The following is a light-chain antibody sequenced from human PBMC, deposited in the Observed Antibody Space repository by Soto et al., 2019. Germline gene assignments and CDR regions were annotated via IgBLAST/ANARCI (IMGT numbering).Light chain of an antibody. J-gene: IGLJ3*02. CDR2: DVS. CDR1: SSDVGDYNY. V-gene: IGLV2-11*01. Sequence: QSALTQPRSVSGSPGQSVTISCTGTSSDVGDYNYVSWYQQYPGKVPKVMIYDVSRRPSGVPDRFSGSKSGNTASLTISGLQAEDEADYYCCSYAGRYTLWVFGGGTKLTVL. CDR3: CSYAGRYTLWV.